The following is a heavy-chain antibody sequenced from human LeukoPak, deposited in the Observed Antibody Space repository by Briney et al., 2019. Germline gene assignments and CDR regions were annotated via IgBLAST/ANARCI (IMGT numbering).Heavy chain of an antibody. Sequence: SVKVSCKASGGTFSSYAISWVRQAPGQGLEWMGGIIPIFGTANYAQKFQGRVTITADESTSTAYMELSSLRSEDTAVYYCARDYDVLTAYPPTQLFDPWGQGTLVTVSS. CDR2: IIPIFGTA. CDR1: GGTFSSYA. D-gene: IGHD3-9*01. J-gene: IGHJ5*02. CDR3: ARDYDVLTAYPPTQLFDP. V-gene: IGHV1-69*13.